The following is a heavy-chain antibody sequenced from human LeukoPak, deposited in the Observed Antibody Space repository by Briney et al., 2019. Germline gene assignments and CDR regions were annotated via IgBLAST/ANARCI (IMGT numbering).Heavy chain of an antibody. CDR2: ITGNGVST. V-gene: IGHV3-23*01. CDR3: AKDRDSSSPWYFDV. J-gene: IGHJ2*01. CDR1: GFTYSNYA. Sequence: GGSLRLSCAASGFTYSNYAMNWVRQAPGKGLEWVAGITGNGVSTYYADSVKGRFAISRDKSKNTLYLQMNSLRAEDTAVYYCAKDRDSSSPWYFDVWGRGTLVTVSS. D-gene: IGHD6-6*01.